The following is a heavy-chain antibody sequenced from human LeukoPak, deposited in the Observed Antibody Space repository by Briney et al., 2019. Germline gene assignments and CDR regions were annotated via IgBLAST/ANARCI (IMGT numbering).Heavy chain of an antibody. D-gene: IGHD2/OR15-2a*01. V-gene: IGHV4-59*02. CDR1: GVSVSTSH. J-gene: IGHJ4*02. CDR2: LSYTGKT. CDR3: SEGYFEPFDH. Sequence: PSETLSLTCNVSGVSVSTSHWNWIRHRPGKGLEWIGCLSYTGKTDYNPSLKSRVSISLGSSNNHFSLKLTSVTAADTAVYYCSEGYFEPFDHWGQGIRVTVSS.